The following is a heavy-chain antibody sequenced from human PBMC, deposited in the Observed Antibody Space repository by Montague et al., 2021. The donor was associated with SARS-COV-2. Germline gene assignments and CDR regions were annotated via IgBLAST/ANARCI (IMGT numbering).Heavy chain of an antibody. CDR3: ARVRTYYYDSSGYYYGIYYYYGMDV. CDR1: GGSISSYY. D-gene: IGHD3-22*01. CDR2: IYYSGST. Sequence: SETLSLTCTVSGGSISSYYWSWIRQPPGKGLEWIGYIYYSGSTNXNPSLKSRVTISVDTSKNQFSLKLSFVTAADTAVYYCARVRTYYYDSSGYYYGIYYYYGMDVWGQGTTVTVSS. V-gene: IGHV4-59*01. J-gene: IGHJ6*02.